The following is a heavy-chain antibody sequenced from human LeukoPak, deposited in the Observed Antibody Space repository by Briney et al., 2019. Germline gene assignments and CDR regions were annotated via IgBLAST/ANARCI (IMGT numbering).Heavy chain of an antibody. CDR3: ASRDYYDSSGYYDAFDI. D-gene: IGHD3-22*01. Sequence: GGSLRLSCAASGFTFSNYWMHWVRQAPGKGLEWVSVIYTGGSTYYADFVKGRFTISRDNSKNTLYLQMNSLRAEDTAVYYCASRDYYDSSGYYDAFDIWGQGTMVTVSS. CDR2: IYTGGST. J-gene: IGHJ3*02. CDR1: GFTFSNYW. V-gene: IGHV3-53*01.